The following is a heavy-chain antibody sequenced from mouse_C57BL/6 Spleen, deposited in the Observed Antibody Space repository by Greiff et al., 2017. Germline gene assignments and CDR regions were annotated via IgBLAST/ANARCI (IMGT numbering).Heavy chain of an antibody. CDR2: ISSGGDYI. CDR3: TREDYGSSSDWYFDV. D-gene: IGHD1-1*01. Sequence: EVKVVESGEGLVKPGGSLKLSCAASGFTFSSYAMSWVRQTPEKRLEWVAYISSGGDYIYYADTVKGRFTISRDNARNTLYLQMSSLKSEDTAMYYCTREDYGSSSDWYFDVWGTGTTVTVSS. CDR1: GFTFSSYA. J-gene: IGHJ1*03. V-gene: IGHV5-9-1*02.